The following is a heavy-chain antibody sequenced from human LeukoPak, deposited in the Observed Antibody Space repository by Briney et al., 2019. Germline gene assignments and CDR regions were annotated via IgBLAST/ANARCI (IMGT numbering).Heavy chain of an antibody. V-gene: IGHV3-7*01. Sequence: GGSLRLSCAASGFTFSNSWMAWVRQAPGKGLEWVANINQFGRTKHYADSLKGRFAISRDNPKNSLYLQLNSLRVDDTAVYYCAKDTEGILDDWGQAILVTVTS. CDR3: AKDTEGILDD. J-gene: IGHJ4*02. D-gene: IGHD2-8*02. CDR2: INQFGRTK. CDR1: GFTFSNSW.